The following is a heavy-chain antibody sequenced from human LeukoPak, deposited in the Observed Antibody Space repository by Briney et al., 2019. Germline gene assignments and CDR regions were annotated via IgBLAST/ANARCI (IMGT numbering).Heavy chain of an antibody. Sequence: GGSLRLSCAASGFTSSSYTMSWVRQAPGKGLDWVSSISGSGGTTYYADSVKGRFTISRDNSKNTLYLQMNSLRAEDTAVYYCAKGGVVITIDTFNIWGQGTMVTVSS. CDR3: AKGGVVITIDTFNI. V-gene: IGHV3-23*01. J-gene: IGHJ3*02. CDR1: GFTSSSYT. D-gene: IGHD3-22*01. CDR2: ISGSGGTT.